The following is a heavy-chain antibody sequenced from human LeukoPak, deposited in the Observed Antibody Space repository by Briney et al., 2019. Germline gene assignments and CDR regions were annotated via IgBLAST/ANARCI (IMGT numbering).Heavy chain of an antibody. CDR1: GFTFSSYG. D-gene: IGHD2-2*01. V-gene: IGHV3-30*02. Sequence: GGSLRLSWAAPGFTFSSYGMHSVRQAPGKGLEWVAFIRYDGSNKYYADSVKGRFTISRDNSNNTLYLQMNSLRAEDTAVYYCAKDGGLHIVVVPAAFDYWGQGTLVTVSS. J-gene: IGHJ4*02. CDR2: IRYDGSNK. CDR3: AKDGGLHIVVVPAAFDY.